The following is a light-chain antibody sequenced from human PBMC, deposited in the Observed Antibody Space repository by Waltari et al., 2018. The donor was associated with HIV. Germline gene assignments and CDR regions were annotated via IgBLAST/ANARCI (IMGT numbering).Light chain of an antibody. CDR2: RSN. Sequence: QSVVTQSPSASGTPGQRVTISCSGSSSNIGSNYVYWYQQVPGTAPKVLIYRSNQRPSGVPDRFSGSKSGTSASLAISGLRSEDEADYYCAAWDDSLSGPVFGGGTKLTVL. CDR1: SSNIGSNY. J-gene: IGLJ3*02. V-gene: IGLV1-47*01. CDR3: AAWDDSLSGPV.